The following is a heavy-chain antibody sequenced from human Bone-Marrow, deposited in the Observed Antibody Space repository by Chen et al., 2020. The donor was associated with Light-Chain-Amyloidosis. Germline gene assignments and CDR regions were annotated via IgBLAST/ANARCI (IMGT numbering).Heavy chain of an antibody. CDR1: ETSIDAAY. CDR2: IFYSGST. CDR3: AGLQAVSDLNY. D-gene: IGHD2-21*01. V-gene: IGHV4-59*12. J-gene: IGHJ4*02. Sequence: QVQLQESGPELAKPSETLSLTCHVSETSIDAAYWAWIRQPPGKGLEWIGYIFYSGSTNYNPSLKSRVTMSVDTSTNQFSMKLTSVTAADTAVYYCAGLQAVSDLNYWGQGTMVTVSS.